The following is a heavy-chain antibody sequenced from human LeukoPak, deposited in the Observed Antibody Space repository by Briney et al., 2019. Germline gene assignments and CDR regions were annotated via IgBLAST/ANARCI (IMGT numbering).Heavy chain of an antibody. Sequence: PGGSLRLSCSASGFTFSSYAMHWVRQAPGKGLEYVSAISSNGGSTYYADSVKGRFTISRDNSKNTLYLQMSSLRAEDTAVYYCEKDSTTSSWYWYYFDYWGQGTLVTVSS. CDR2: ISSNGGST. D-gene: IGHD6-13*01. CDR3: EKDSTTSSWYWYYFDY. V-gene: IGHV3-64D*06. CDR1: GFTFSSYA. J-gene: IGHJ4*02.